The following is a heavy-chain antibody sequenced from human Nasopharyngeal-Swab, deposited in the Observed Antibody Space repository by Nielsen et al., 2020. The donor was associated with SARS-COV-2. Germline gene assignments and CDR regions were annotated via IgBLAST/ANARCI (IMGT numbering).Heavy chain of an antibody. CDR3: ARDVAGADSA. D-gene: IGHD2-21*01. Sequence: GGSLRLSCAASGFTFSDHSMIWVRQAPGQGLEWVSYISGSGSTLYYADSVKGRITVSRDNAKNTLYLQMNNLRAEDTALYYCARDVAGADSAWGQGTLVTVSS. J-gene: IGHJ5*02. CDR1: GFTFSDHS. V-gene: IGHV3-48*04. CDR2: ISGSGSTL.